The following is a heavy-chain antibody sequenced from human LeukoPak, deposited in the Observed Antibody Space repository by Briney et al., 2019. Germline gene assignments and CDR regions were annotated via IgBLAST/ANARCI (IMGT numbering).Heavy chain of an antibody. CDR3: ARAGYYDILTGYYRRGEFDP. V-gene: IGHV6-1*01. J-gene: IGHJ5*02. CDR2: TYYRSKWYN. CDR1: GDSVSSNSAA. Sequence: SQTLSLTCAISGDSVSSNSAAWNWIRQSPSRGLEWLGRTYYRSKWYNDYAVSVKSRITINPDTSKNQFSPQLNSVTPEDTAVYYCARAGYYDILTGYYRRGEFDPWGQGTLVTVSS. D-gene: IGHD3-9*01.